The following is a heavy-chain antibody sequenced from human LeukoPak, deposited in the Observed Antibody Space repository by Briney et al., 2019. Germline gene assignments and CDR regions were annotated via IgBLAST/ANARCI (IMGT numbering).Heavy chain of an antibody. D-gene: IGHD6-19*01. V-gene: IGHV1-2*02. CDR2: INPNSGGT. CDR1: GYTFTGYY. Sequence: ASVKVSCKASGYTFTGYYMHWVRQAPGQGLEWMGWINPNSGGTNYAQKFQGRVTMTRATSISTAYMELSRLRSDDTAVYYCAREASSGWYGGGLYYFGCWGQGTLVTFSS. CDR3: AREASSGWYGGGLYYFGC. J-gene: IGHJ4*02.